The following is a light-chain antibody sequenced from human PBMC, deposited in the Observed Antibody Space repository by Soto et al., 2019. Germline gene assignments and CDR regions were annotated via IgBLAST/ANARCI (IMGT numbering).Light chain of an antibody. Sequence: QSALTQPASVSGSPGQSITISCTGTSSDVGGYNYVSWYQRRPGKAPKLMIYDVSNRPSGVSNRFSGSKSGNTASLTISGLQAEDEADYYCSSYTNSSIVFGTGTK. CDR3: SSYTNSSIV. V-gene: IGLV2-14*01. CDR1: SSDVGGYNY. J-gene: IGLJ1*01. CDR2: DVS.